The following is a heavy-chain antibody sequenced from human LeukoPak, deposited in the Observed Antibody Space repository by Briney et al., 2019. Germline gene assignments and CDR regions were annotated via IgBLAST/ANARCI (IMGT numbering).Heavy chain of an antibody. D-gene: IGHD3-3*02. J-gene: IGHJ4*02. CDR1: GGSISSGGYY. CDR3: AREHLSRVAPPTS. V-gene: IGHV4-30-2*01. Sequence: PSQTLSLTCTVSGGSISSGGYYWSWIRQPPGKGLEWIGYIYHSGSTYYNPSLKSRVTISVDRSKNQFSLKLNSVTAADTAVYYCAREHLSRVAPPTSWGQGTLVTVSS. CDR2: IYHSGST.